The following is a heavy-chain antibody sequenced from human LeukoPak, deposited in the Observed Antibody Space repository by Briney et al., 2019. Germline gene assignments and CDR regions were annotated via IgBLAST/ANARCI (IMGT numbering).Heavy chain of an antibody. CDR1: GFTLSSYA. J-gene: IGHJ4*02. CDR2: ISGRGGST. V-gene: IGHV3-23*01. D-gene: IGHD3-9*01. CDR3: AKDHIQGLEYFDWAIDY. Sequence: GGSLRLSCTVSGFTLSSYAMNWVRQAPGKGLEWVSAISGRGGSTYYADSVKGRFTISRDNSRNTLYLQMNSLRAEDTAVYYCAKDHIQGLEYFDWAIDYWGQGTLVTVSS.